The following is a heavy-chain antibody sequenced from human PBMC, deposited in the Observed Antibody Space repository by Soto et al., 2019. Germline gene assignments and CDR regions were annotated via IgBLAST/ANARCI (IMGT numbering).Heavy chain of an antibody. CDR2: IYYSGST. D-gene: IGHD2-15*01. V-gene: IGHV4-31*03. Sequence: PSETLSLTCTVSGGSISSGGYYWSWIRQHPGKGLEWIGYIYYSGSTYYNPSLKSRVTISVDTSKNQFSLKLSSVTAADTAVYYCARIRCSGGSCHLDYWGQGTLVTVSS. CDR1: GGSISSGGYY. J-gene: IGHJ4*02. CDR3: ARIRCSGGSCHLDY.